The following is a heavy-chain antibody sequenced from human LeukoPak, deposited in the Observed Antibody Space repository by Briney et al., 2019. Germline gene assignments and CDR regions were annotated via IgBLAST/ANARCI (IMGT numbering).Heavy chain of an antibody. V-gene: IGHV1-2*02. J-gene: IGHJ4*02. Sequence: GASVKVSCKASGYTFTGYYMHWVRQAPGQGLEWMGWINPNSGGTNYAQKFQGRVTMTRDTSISTAYMELSRLRSDDTAVYYCARDRVSSGYYSGLMGYWGQGTLVTVSS. CDR1: GYTFTGYY. CDR3: ARDRVSSGYYSGLMGY. D-gene: IGHD3-22*01. CDR2: INPNSGGT.